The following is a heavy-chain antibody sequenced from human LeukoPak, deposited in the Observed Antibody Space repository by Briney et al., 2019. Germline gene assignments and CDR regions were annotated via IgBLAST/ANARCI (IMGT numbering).Heavy chain of an antibody. Sequence: SQTLSLTCAISGDSVSSNSAAWNWIRQSPSRGLEWLGRTYYRSKWYNDYAVSVKSRITINPDTSKNQFSLQLNSVTPEDTAVYYCARGQRYSSSTYYYYYYMDVWGKGTTVTISS. CDR2: TYYRSKWYN. CDR1: GDSVSSNSAA. V-gene: IGHV6-1*01. D-gene: IGHD6-13*01. J-gene: IGHJ6*03. CDR3: ARGQRYSSSTYYYYYYMDV.